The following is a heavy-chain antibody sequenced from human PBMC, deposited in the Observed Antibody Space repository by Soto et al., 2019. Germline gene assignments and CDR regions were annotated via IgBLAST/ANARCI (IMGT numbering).Heavy chain of an antibody. CDR2: ISRSDGRT. CDR3: AKGVAQYTPLALFTY. D-gene: IGHD5-18*01. Sequence: EVQLLESGGVLVRPGGSLRLSCAASGFTFSSYAMSWVRQAPGKGLEWVSTISRSDGRTYSTDSVKGRFTISRDTSRNTAYLQRNSLRSEDTAVYYCAKGVAQYTPLALFTYWCRGTLVTVSS. CDR1: GFTFSSYA. V-gene: IGHV3-23*01. J-gene: IGHJ4*02.